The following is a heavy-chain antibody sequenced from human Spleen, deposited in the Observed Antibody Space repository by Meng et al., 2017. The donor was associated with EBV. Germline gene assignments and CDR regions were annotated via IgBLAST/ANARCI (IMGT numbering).Heavy chain of an antibody. CDR1: GRFISSTPYY. D-gene: IGHD1-26*01. CDR3: ARGELISRGPIDY. Sequence: VEAREAGPFLERTSETLSLACRVCGRFISSTPYYWGWIPQSRDSGLEWIGTIFYSGAIYYNPSLKSRVSISLDTSKNEFFLNLSSVTAADTAVYYCARGELISRGPIDYLGQGTLVTVSS. CDR2: IFYSGAI. V-gene: IGHV4-39*07. J-gene: IGHJ4*02.